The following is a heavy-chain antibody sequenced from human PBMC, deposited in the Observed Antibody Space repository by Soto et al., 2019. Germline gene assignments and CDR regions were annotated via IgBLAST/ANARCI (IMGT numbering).Heavy chain of an antibody. CDR3: ARLGSSGWYQGSYFDY. CDR1: GGSITRNNHY. CDR2: ILYSGST. J-gene: IGHJ4*02. Sequence: QLQLQESGPGLVKPSETLSLTCIVSGGSITRNNHYWGWIRQSPGKGLEWIGSILYSGSTNYNPSLKRRVTLSVATAKNPFPLKMSSVTAADTALYYCARLGSSGWYQGSYFDYWGQGTLVTVSS. V-gene: IGHV4-39*01. D-gene: IGHD6-19*01.